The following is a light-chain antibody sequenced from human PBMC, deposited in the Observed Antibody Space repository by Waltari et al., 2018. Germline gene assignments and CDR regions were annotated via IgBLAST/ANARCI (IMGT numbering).Light chain of an antibody. CDR3: QQHNNYPRT. J-gene: IGKJ1*01. Sequence: DILMTQSPSSLSASVGDTVTITCRASQVISNYLAWYQQKPGQAPRPLIYFSSNLEIGVPSRFSGSGSGTDFSLTISRLQPEDFATYYCQQHNNYPRTFGQGTKVEIK. CDR2: FSS. CDR1: QVISNY. V-gene: IGKV1-17*01.